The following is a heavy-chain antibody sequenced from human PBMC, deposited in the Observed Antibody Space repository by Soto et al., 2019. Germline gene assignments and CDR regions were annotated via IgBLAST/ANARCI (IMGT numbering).Heavy chain of an antibody. Sequence: EVQLLESGGGLVQPGGSLRLSCAASGFTFSSYAMSWVRQAPGKGLEWVSAISGSGGSTYYADCVKGRFTISRDNSKNTLYLQMNSLRAEDTAVYYCAKDRCSGGSCYFWVVAYYWGQGTLVTVSS. V-gene: IGHV3-23*01. CDR1: GFTFSSYA. CDR3: AKDRCSGGSCYFWVVAYY. J-gene: IGHJ4*02. CDR2: ISGSGGST. D-gene: IGHD2-15*01.